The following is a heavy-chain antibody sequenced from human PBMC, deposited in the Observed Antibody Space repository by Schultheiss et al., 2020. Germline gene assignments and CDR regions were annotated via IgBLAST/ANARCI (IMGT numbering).Heavy chain of an antibody. D-gene: IGHD4-11*01. CDR2: IYHSGST. CDR3: ARRVRSKFSWFDP. Sequence: TLSLTCAVSGGSISSGGYSWSWIRQPPGKGLEWIGYIYHSGSTYYNPSLKSRVTISVDTSKNQFSLKLSSVTAADTAVDYCARRVRSKFSWFDPWGQGTLGTVAS. CDR1: GGSISSGGYS. V-gene: IGHV4-30-2*01. J-gene: IGHJ5*02.